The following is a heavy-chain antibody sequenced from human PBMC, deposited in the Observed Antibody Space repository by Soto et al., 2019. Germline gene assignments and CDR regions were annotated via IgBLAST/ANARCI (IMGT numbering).Heavy chain of an antibody. CDR2: IIPIFGTA. D-gene: IGHD2-8*01. CDR3: ASLMEWVGGGNYYYGMDV. J-gene: IGHJ6*02. CDR1: GGTFSSYA. Sequence: SVKVSCKASGGTFSSYAISWVRQAPGQGLEWMGGIIPIFGTANYAQKFQGRVTITADESTSTAYMELSSLRSEDTAVYYCASLMEWVGGGNYYYGMDVWGQGTTVTVSS. V-gene: IGHV1-69*13.